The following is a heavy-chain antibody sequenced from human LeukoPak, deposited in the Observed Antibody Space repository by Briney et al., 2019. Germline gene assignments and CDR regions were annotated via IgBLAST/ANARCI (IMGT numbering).Heavy chain of an antibody. D-gene: IGHD4-17*01. V-gene: IGHV4-59*01. Sequence: SETLSLTCTVSGGSISSYYWSWIRQPPGKGLEWIGYIYYSGSTNYNPSLKSRVTISVDTSKNQFSLKLSSVTAADTAVYYCARGDSVTKVPFDYWGQGTLVTVSS. CDR2: IYYSGST. CDR3: ARGDSVTKVPFDY. J-gene: IGHJ4*02. CDR1: GGSISSYY.